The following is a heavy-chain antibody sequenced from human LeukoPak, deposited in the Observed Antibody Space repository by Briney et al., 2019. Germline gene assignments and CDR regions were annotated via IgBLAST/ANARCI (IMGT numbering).Heavy chain of an antibody. J-gene: IGHJ4*02. CDR1: GGSISYYY. D-gene: IGHD6-13*01. V-gene: IGHV4-59*01. CDR3: ASSEGQQLVLDY. Sequence: PSETLSLTCSVSGGSISYYYWSWIRQFPGKGLEWIGYISDGESPDYNPSLQSRVTIYVDSSKNQFFLNLTSVTAADTAVYYCASSEGQQLVLDYWGQGTLVTVSS. CDR2: ISDGESP.